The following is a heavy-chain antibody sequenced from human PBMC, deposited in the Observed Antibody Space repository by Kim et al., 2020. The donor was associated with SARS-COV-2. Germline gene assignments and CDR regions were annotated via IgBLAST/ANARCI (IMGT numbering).Heavy chain of an antibody. CDR3: ATVGPAAALARVAFDI. J-gene: IGHJ3*02. CDR2: FDPEDGET. Sequence: ASVKVSCKVSGYTLTELSMHWVRQAPGKGLEWMGGFDPEDGETIYAQKFQGRVTMTEDTSTDTAYMELGSLRSEDTAVYYCATVGPAAALARVAFDIWGQGTMVTVSS. V-gene: IGHV1-24*01. CDR1: GYTLTELS. D-gene: IGHD2-2*01.